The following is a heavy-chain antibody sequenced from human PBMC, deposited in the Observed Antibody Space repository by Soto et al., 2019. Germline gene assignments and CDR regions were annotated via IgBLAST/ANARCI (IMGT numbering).Heavy chain of an antibody. CDR3: ARGYYYDSSGYSWFDP. D-gene: IGHD3-22*01. V-gene: IGHV3-30-3*01. Sequence: QVQLVESEGGVVQPERSLRLSCAASGFTFSSYAMHWVRQAPGKGLEWVAVISYDGSNKYYADSVKGRFTISRDNSKNSLYLQMNSLRAEDTAVYYCARGYYYDSSGYSWFDPWGQGTLVTVSS. CDR2: ISYDGSNK. J-gene: IGHJ5*02. CDR1: GFTFSSYA.